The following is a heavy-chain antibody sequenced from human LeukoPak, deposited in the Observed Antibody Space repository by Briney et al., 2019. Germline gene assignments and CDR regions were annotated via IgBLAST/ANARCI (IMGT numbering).Heavy chain of an antibody. Sequence: PGGSLRLSCAASGFTFSSYAMHWVRQAPGKGLEWVAVISYDGSNKYYADSVKGRFTISRDNSKNTLYLQMNSLRAEDTAVYYCARASGYSSGWQGFAFFDYWGQGTLVTVSS. V-gene: IGHV3-30-3*01. CDR3: ARASGYSSGWQGFAFFDY. CDR1: GFTFSSYA. CDR2: ISYDGSNK. D-gene: IGHD6-19*01. J-gene: IGHJ4*02.